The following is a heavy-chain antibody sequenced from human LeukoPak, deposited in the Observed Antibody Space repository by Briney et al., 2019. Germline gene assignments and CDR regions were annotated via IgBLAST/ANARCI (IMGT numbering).Heavy chain of an antibody. V-gene: IGHV4-59*01. CDR1: GGSISSYY. CDR2: IYYSGST. J-gene: IGHJ4*02. Sequence: PSETLSPTCTVSGGSISSYYWSWIRQPPGKGLEWIGYIYYSGSTNYNPSLKSRVTMSVDTSKNQFSLRLSSVTAADTAVYYCARSYGDYVNFDYWGQGTLVTVSS. CDR3: ARSYGDYVNFDY. D-gene: IGHD4-17*01.